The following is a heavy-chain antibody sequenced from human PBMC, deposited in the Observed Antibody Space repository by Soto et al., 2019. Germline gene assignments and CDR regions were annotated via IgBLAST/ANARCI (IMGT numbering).Heavy chain of an antibody. CDR3: ARGRRAVASFLFDAFDI. CDR1: GYTFTSYG. CDR2: ISAYNGNT. V-gene: IGHV1-18*01. D-gene: IGHD6-19*01. J-gene: IGHJ3*02. Sequence: GASEKVSCKASGYTFTSYGISWVRQAPGQGLEWMGWISAYNGNTNYAQKLQGRVTMTTDTSTSTAYMELRSLRSDDTAVYYCARGRRAVASFLFDAFDIWGQGTMVTVSS.